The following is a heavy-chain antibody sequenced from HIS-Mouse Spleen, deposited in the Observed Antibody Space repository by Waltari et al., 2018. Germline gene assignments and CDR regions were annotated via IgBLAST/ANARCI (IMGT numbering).Heavy chain of an antibody. V-gene: IGHV2-70*15. CDR3: ARIAEGYTSGWYAFDY. Sequence: QVTLRESGPALVKPTQTLTLTCTFSGFSLSTRGMCVSCIRQPPGKAMEGLARIDWDDDKYYSTSLKTRLTISRDTSKNQVVLTMTNMDPLDTATYYCARIAEGYTSGWYAFDYWGQGTLVTVSS. J-gene: IGHJ4*02. CDR1: GFSLSTRGMC. CDR2: IDWDDDK. D-gene: IGHD6-19*01.